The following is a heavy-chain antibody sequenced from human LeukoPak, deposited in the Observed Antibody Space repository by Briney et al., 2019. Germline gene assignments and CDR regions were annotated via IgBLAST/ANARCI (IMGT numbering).Heavy chain of an antibody. CDR2: IYYSGST. CDR3: AREVGGNFLLDAFDI. V-gene: IGHV4-59*01. Sequence: SETLSLTCTVSGGSISSYYWSWIRQPPGKGLERIGYIYYSGSTNYNPSLKSRVTISVDTSKNQFSLKLSSVTAADTAVYYCAREVGGNFLLDAFDIWGQGTMVTVSS. CDR1: GGSISSYY. D-gene: IGHD4-23*01. J-gene: IGHJ3*02.